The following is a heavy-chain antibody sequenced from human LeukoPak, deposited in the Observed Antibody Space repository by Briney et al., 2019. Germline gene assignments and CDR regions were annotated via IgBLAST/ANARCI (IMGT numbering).Heavy chain of an antibody. CDR3: ARLQYCTGACYYYYYMDV. V-gene: IGHV3-74*01. CDR2: IKTDGSST. Sequence: GGSLRLSCAVSGFTFSDHWMHWVRQAPGKGLVWVSRIKTDGSSTTYADSVKGRFTISRDNAKNTLYPQMNSLAAEDTAVYYCARLQYCTGACYYYYYMDVWGKGTTVTVSS. D-gene: IGHD2-8*02. CDR1: GFTFSDHW. J-gene: IGHJ6*03.